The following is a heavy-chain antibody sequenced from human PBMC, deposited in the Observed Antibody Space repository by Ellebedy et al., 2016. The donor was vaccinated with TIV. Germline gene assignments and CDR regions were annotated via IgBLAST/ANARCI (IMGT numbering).Heavy chain of an antibody. CDR2: IGVKT. D-gene: IGHD1-26*01. Sequence: PGGSLRLSCAASGFTFTNYAMTCVRQAPGQGLEWISTIGVKTYYADSVKGRFTISRDNSRNTVYLQMNSLTAEDTAVYYCSKERAIGSYSTDVCDIWGQGTMVTVSS. CDR3: SKERAIGSYSTDVCDI. J-gene: IGHJ3*02. CDR1: GFTFTNYA. V-gene: IGHV3-23*01.